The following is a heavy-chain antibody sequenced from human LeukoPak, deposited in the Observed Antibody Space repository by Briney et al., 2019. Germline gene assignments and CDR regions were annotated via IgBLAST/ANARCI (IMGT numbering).Heavy chain of an antibody. D-gene: IGHD5-24*01. J-gene: IGHJ4*02. CDR2: ISSSSSYI. V-gene: IGHV3-21*01. CDR1: GFTFSSYS. CDR3: ASIPLGRDGYNNYFDY. Sequence: TSGGSLRLSCAASGFTFSSYSMNWVRQAPGKGLEWVSSISSSSSYIYYADSVKGRFTISRDNAKNSLYLQMNSLRAEDTAVYYCASIPLGRDGYNNYFDYWGQGTLVTVSS.